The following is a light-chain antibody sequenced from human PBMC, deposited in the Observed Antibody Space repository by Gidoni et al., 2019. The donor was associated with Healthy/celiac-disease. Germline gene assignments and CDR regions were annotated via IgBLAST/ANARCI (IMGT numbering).Light chain of an antibody. CDR2: EVS. J-gene: IGLJ3*02. V-gene: IGLV2-14*01. CDR3: SSYTSSSWV. Sequence: QSALTQPASVSGSPGQSITISCTGTSSDVGGYNYVSLYQQHPGKAPKLMIYEVSNRPSGVSNLFSGSKSGNTASLTISGLQAEDEADYYCSSYTSSSWVFGGGTKLTVL. CDR1: SSDVGGYNY.